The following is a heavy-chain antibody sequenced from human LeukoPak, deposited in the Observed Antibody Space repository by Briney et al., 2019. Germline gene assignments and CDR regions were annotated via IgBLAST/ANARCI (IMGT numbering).Heavy chain of an antibody. V-gene: IGHV6-1*01. J-gene: IGHJ2*01. CDR2: TYYRSKWYN. CDR1: GDSVSSNSAA. CDR3: ARLSSSWYQDWYFDL. Sequence: SQTLSLTCAISGDSVSSNSAAWNWIRQSPSRGLEWLGRTYYRSKWYNDYAVSVKSRITINPDTSKKQFSLKLTSGTAADTAVYYCARLSSSWYQDWYFDLWGRGTLVTVSS. D-gene: IGHD6-13*01.